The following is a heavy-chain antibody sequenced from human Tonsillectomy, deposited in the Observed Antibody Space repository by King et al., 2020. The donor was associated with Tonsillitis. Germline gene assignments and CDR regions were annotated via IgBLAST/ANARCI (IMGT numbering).Heavy chain of an antibody. CDR3: AHRHAYPYGFCWFDP. J-gene: IGHJ5*02. D-gene: IGHD3-10*01. V-gene: IGHV2-5*01. Sequence: TLKESGPTLVKPTQTLTLTCTFSGFSLTTSGVGVGWIRQPPGKAPEWLALIYWNDDKRYRPSLRSRLTITKDTSKNQVVLTMTNMDPVDTTTYYCAHRHAYPYGFCWFDPWGQGILVTVSS. CDR2: IYWNDDK. CDR1: GFSLTTSGVG.